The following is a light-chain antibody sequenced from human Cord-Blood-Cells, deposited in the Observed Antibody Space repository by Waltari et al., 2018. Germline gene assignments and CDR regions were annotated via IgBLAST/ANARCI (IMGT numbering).Light chain of an antibody. V-gene: IGKV4-1*01. CDR2: WAS. Sequence: DIVLTQSPDSRAGSLGRGCTIKFKSSQSVLYSSNNKNYLAWYQQKPGQPPKLLIYWASTRESGVPDRFSGSRSGTDFTLTISSLQAEDVAVYYCQQYYSTPYTFGQGTKLEIK. CDR3: QQYYSTPYT. J-gene: IGKJ2*01. CDR1: QSVLYSSNNKNY.